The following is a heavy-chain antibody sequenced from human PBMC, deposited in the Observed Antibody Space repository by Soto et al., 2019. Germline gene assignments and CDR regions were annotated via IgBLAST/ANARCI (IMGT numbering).Heavy chain of an antibody. CDR2: MHHSGST. CDR1: GGSISTGSYP. D-gene: IGHD3-22*01. V-gene: IGHV4-39*01. CDR3: ARLSPYYYDIGDCGRGMEV. Sequence: PSETLSLTCTVSGGSISTGSYPWGWVRQPPGKGLEWIGNMHHSGSTHYNPSLKSRVTISVDTSKNQFSLRLSSLTAADTAVYYCARLSPYYYDIGDCGRGMEVWGQGTTVTVPS. J-gene: IGHJ6*02.